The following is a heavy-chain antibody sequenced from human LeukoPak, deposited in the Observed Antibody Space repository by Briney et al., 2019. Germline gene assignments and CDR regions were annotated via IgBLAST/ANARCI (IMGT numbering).Heavy chain of an antibody. CDR3: AREWGIVGAVDY. D-gene: IGHD1-26*01. CDR1: GFTFSTFA. CDR2: INSDGSST. Sequence: GGSLRLSCAASGFTFSTFAMLWVRQPPGKGLVWVSRINSDGSSTSYADSVKGRFTISRDNAKNTLYLQMNSLRAEDTAVYYCAREWGIVGAVDYWGQGTLVTVSS. J-gene: IGHJ4*02. V-gene: IGHV3-74*01.